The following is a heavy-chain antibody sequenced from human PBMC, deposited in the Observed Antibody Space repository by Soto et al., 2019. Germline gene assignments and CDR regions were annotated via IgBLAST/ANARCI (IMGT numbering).Heavy chain of an antibody. Sequence: QVQLQESGPGLVKPSETLSLTCTVSVGSIISYYWGWIRQPPGRGLGWFGYIYYSGSTNYNPSLKSRVTISVDTSKNQFSLKLSSVTAADTAVYYCARVRGTYGSGSYFHGWFDPWGQGTLVTVSS. CDR2: IYYSGST. V-gene: IGHV4-59*01. CDR3: ARVRGTYGSGSYFHGWFDP. J-gene: IGHJ5*02. CDR1: VGSIISYY. D-gene: IGHD3-10*01.